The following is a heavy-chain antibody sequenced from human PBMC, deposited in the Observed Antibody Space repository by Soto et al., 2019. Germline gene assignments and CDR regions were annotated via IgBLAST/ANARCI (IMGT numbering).Heavy chain of an antibody. CDR2: IYYSGST. V-gene: IGHV4-39*01. CDR3: ARHTPAISISDH. Sequence: SETLCLTWTVSGGSISSSSYYWGWIRQPPGKGLEWIGSIYYSGSTYYNPSLKSRVTISVDTSKNQFSLKLSSVTAADTAVYYCARHTPAISISDHWGQGTLVTVSS. CDR1: GGSISSSSYY. D-gene: IGHD2-15*01. J-gene: IGHJ4*02.